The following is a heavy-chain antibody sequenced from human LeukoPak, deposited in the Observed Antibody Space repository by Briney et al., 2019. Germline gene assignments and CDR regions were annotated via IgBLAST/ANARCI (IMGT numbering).Heavy chain of an antibody. V-gene: IGHV3-7*01. D-gene: IGHD3-10*01. Sequence: GGSLRLSCAASGFTFSSYWTSWVRQAPGKGLEWVANIKQDGSEKYYVDSVKGRFTISRDNAKNSLYLQMNSLRAEDTAVYYCARWGFGELWGFDYWGQGTLVTVSS. CDR3: ARWGFGELWGFDY. CDR1: GFTFSSYW. CDR2: IKQDGSEK. J-gene: IGHJ4*02.